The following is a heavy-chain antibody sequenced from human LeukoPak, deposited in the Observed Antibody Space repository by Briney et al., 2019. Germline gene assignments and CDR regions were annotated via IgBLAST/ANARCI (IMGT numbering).Heavy chain of an antibody. V-gene: IGHV3-7*01. CDR2: VKQDGSEK. CDR3: ARAGSFWHYVY. J-gene: IGHJ4*02. Sequence: GGSLRLSCAASGFTFSGFWMSWVRQTPGKGLEWVANVKQDGSEKYYVDSVKGRFTISRDNAKNSLSLQMNSLRVEDTAVYYCARAGSFWHYVYWGQGTLVTVSS. D-gene: IGHD1-7*01. CDR1: GFTFSGFW.